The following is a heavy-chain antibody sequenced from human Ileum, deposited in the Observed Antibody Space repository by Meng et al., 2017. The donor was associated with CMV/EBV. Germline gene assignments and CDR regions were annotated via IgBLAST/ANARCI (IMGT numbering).Heavy chain of an antibody. J-gene: IGHJ4*01. CDR2: VSGSSITT. Sequence: EVQLLESGGDLVQPGGSLRLSCVGSGFTFSSYALSWVRQTPGKGMEWVSTVSGSSITTYYADSVKGRFTISRDNYNDILSLEINSLRVEDTALYYCVKDRKDWGHGTLVTVSS. CDR1: GFTFSSYA. CDR3: VKDRKD. V-gene: IGHV3-23*01.